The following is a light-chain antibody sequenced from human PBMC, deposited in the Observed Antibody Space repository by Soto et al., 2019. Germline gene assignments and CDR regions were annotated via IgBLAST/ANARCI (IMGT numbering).Light chain of an antibody. CDR3: QQYSYWPPWT. CDR1: QSVSSSY. J-gene: IGKJ1*01. Sequence: IVLTQSPGTLSLSPWERATLSCRASQSVSSSYLAWYQQEPGQAPRLLIYGASTRATGIPARFSGSGSGTEFTLTITSLQSEDFAVYYCQQYSYWPPWTFGQGTKVDIK. CDR2: GAS. V-gene: IGKV3-15*01.